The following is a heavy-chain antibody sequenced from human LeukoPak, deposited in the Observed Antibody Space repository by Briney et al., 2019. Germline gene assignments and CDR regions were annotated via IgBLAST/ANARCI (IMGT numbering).Heavy chain of an antibody. Sequence: PSQTLSLTCAVSGDSISSASYCWSWVRQPAGKGLEWIGRFYSNGSTNYNPSLKSRVTISVDTSQNQFSLRLNSVTVADTAVYYCARVNRNFYYDSSGYGHFYYMDVWGKGTTATVSS. V-gene: IGHV4-61*02. CDR1: GDSISSASYC. J-gene: IGHJ6*03. D-gene: IGHD3-22*01. CDR2: FYSNGST. CDR3: ARVNRNFYYDSSGYGHFYYMDV.